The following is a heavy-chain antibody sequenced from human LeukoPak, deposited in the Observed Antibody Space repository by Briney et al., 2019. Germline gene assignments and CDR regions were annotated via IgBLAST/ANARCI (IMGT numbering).Heavy chain of an antibody. CDR3: AIQREPAAIRPLDY. D-gene: IGHD2-2*01. V-gene: IGHV3-30*02. J-gene: IGHJ4*02. CDR1: GFTFSSYG. CDR2: IRYDGSNK. Sequence: GGSLRLSCAASGFTFSSYGMHWVRQAPGKGLEWVAFIRYDGSNKYYADSVKGRFTISRDNSKNTLYLQMNSLRAEHTAVYYCAIQREPAAIRPLDYWGQGTLVTVSS.